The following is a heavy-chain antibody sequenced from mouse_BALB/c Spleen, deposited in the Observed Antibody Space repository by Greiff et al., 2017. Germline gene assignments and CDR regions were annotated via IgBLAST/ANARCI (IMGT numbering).Heavy chain of an antibody. Sequence: ELAKPGASVKMSCKASGYTFTSYWMHWVKQRPGQGLEWIGRIAPGSGSTYYNEMFKGKATLTVDTSSSTAYIQLSSLSSEDSAVYFCAGGSSFFAYWGQGTLVTVSA. J-gene: IGHJ3*01. CDR2: IAPGSGST. D-gene: IGHD1-1*01. CDR1: GYTFTSYW. V-gene: IGHV1S41*01. CDR3: AGGSSFFAY.